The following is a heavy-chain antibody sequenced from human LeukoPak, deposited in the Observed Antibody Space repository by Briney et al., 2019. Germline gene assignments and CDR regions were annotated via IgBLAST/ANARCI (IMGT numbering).Heavy chain of an antibody. Sequence: GGSLRLSCAASGFSFSSYAMSWVRQAPGKGLEWVSAISGSGGSTYYADSVKGRFTISRDNSKNTLYLQMNSLRAEDTAVYYCAKDLPFVGVRGQLRGGYFDYWGQGTLVTVSS. V-gene: IGHV3-23*01. D-gene: IGHD3-10*01. CDR3: AKDLPFVGVRGQLRGGYFDY. CDR2: ISGSGGST. CDR1: GFSFSSYA. J-gene: IGHJ4*02.